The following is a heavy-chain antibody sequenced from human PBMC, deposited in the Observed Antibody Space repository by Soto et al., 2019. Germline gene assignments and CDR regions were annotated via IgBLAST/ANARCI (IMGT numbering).Heavy chain of an antibody. CDR1: GGSFSGYY. CDR3: ARDGYSSSWYRTIPLSWFDP. V-gene: IGHV4-34*01. Sequence: PETLSLTCAVYGGSFSGYYWSWIRQPPGKGLEWIGEINHSGSTNYNPSLKSRVTISVDTSKNQFSLKLSSVTAADTAVYYCARDGYSSSWYRTIPLSWFDPWGQGTLVTVSS. D-gene: IGHD6-13*01. J-gene: IGHJ5*02. CDR2: INHSGST.